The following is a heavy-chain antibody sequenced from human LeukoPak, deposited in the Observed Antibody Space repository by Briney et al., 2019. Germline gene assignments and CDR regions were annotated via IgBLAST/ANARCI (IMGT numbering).Heavy chain of an antibody. CDR2: ISGSGSGGTT. J-gene: IGHJ1*01. V-gene: IGHV3-23*01. Sequence: PGGSLRLSCAASGFTFTNYAMHWVRQAPGKGLEWVSGISGSGSGGTTYYGDSVKGRFTISRDNSKNTLYLQMNSLRAEDTAVYYCASRYCSGGSCYVAEYFQHWGQGTLVTVSS. CDR3: ASRYCSGGSCYVAEYFQH. D-gene: IGHD2-15*01. CDR1: GFTFTNYA.